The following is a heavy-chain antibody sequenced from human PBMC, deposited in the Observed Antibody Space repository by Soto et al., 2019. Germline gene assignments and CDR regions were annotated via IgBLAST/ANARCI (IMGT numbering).Heavy chain of an antibody. V-gene: IGHV3-11*06. CDR3: AAGETARFDP. J-gene: IGHJ5*02. CDR2: ISSSSSYT. Sequence: WGSLTLACAASGFTFSCYYMSWIRQAPGKGLEWVSYISSSSSYTNYAGSVEGRFTISRDNAKNSLYLQMNSVRAEDTAVYYCAAGETARFDPWGQGTLVTVSS. CDR1: GFTFSCYY. D-gene: IGHD3-10*01.